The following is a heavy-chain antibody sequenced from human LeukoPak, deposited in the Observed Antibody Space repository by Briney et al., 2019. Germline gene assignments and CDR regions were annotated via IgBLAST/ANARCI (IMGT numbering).Heavy chain of an antibody. J-gene: IGHJ4*02. Sequence: SGGSLRLSCGASGFTFSSHAMTWVRQAPGKGLEWVSAISISGDTTYYADAVKGRFTISRDNSKNTVYLQMNSLRAEDTAVYYCANEIRPNDYWGRGTLVTVSS. D-gene: IGHD4-17*01. CDR3: ANEIRPNDY. CDR2: ISISGDTT. V-gene: IGHV3-23*01. CDR1: GFTFSSHA.